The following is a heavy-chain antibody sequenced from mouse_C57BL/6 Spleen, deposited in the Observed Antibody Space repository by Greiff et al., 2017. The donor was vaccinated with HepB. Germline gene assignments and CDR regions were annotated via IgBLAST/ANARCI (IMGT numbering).Heavy chain of an antibody. CDR1: GYTFTDYY. D-gene: IGHD1-1*01. CDR2: IYPGSGNT. V-gene: IGHV1-76*01. J-gene: IGHJ2*01. CDR3: ARYYYGSSYVYFDY. Sequence: LVESGAELVRPGASVKLSCKASGYTFTDYYINWVKQRPGQGLEWIARIYPGSGNTYYNEKFKGKATLTAEKSSSTAYMQLSSLTSEDSAVYFCARYYYGSSYVYFDYWGQGTTLTVSS.